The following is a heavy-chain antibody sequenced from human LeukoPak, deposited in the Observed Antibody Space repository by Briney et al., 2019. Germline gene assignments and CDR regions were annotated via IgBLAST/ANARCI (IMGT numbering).Heavy chain of an antibody. CDR3: ARDTGRSSVYRYYYYGMDV. V-gene: IGHV1-18*01. CDR1: GYTFTSYG. Sequence: ASVKVSCKASGYTFTSYGISWVRQAPGQGLEWMGWISAYNGNTNYAQKLQGRVTMTTDTSTSTAYMELRSLRSDDTAVYYRARDTGRSSVYRYYYYGMDVWGQGTTVTVSS. CDR2: ISAYNGNT. J-gene: IGHJ6*02. D-gene: IGHD5/OR15-5a*01.